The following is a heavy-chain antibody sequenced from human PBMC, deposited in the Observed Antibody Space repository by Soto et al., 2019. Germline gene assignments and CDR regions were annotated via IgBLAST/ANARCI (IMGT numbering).Heavy chain of an antibody. Sequence: GGSLRLSCAASGFIFSSFALHWVRQAPGKGLEWVAVIRYDGTEKYNGDSVKGRFTISRDNSKNTVYLGMTSLKAEDTAVYYCARDFTQVGPLDFWGQGTLVTVSS. J-gene: IGHJ4*02. D-gene: IGHD1-26*01. CDR2: IRYDGTEK. CDR1: GFIFSSFA. V-gene: IGHV3-33*01. CDR3: ARDFTQVGPLDF.